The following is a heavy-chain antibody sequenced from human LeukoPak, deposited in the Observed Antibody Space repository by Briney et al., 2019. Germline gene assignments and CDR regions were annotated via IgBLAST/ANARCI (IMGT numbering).Heavy chain of an antibody. CDR3: TTRRQDGW. V-gene: IGHV3-15*01. J-gene: IGHJ4*02. CDR1: GFTFSDAW. CDR2: IKSKSDGGTI. D-gene: IGHD2-15*01. Sequence: PGGSLRRSCVGSGFTFSDAWMSWVRQAPGEGLEWVGRIKSKSDGGTIDYAAPVKGRFTISRDDSRNTLYLQMNSLKTEDTAVYYCTTRRQDGWWGQGTLVTVS.